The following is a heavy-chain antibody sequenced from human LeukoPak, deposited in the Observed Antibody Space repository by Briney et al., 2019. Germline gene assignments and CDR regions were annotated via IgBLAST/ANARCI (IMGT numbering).Heavy chain of an antibody. CDR3: ATDRAY. Sequence: GGSLRLSCAASGXTFDDYAMHWVRQAPGKGLEWVSLVSEDGGSKYYADSVKGRFTISRDNDKNSLYLQMNSLRTEDTAFYYCATDRAYWGRGTLVTVSS. V-gene: IGHV3-43*02. J-gene: IGHJ4*02. CDR1: GXTFDDYA. CDR2: VSEDGGSK.